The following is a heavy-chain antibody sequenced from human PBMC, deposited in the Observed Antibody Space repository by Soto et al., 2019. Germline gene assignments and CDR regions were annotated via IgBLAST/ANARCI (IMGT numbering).Heavy chain of an antibody. CDR1: GFTFSSYG. D-gene: IGHD2-2*01. V-gene: IGHV3-33*01. CDR3: AITASYWAQLDY. CDR2: IWYDGSNK. Sequence: PGGSLRLSCAASGFTFSSYGMHWVRQAPGKGLEWVAVIWYDGSNKYYADSVKGRFTISRDNSKNTLYLQMNSLRAEDTAVYYCAITASYWAQLDYWGQGTLVTVSS. J-gene: IGHJ4*02.